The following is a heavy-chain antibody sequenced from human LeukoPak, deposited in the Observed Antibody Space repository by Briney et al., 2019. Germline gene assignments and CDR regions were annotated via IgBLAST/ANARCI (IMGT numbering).Heavy chain of an antibody. V-gene: IGHV3-30-3*01. CDR3: AKDAAMVARNYFAY. CDR1: GFTFSSYA. CDR2: ISYDGSNK. Sequence: PGGSLRLSRAASGFTFSSYAMHWVRQAPGKGLEWVAVISYDGSNKYYADSVKGRFTISRDNSKNTLYLQMNSLRAEDTAVYYCAKDAAMVARNYFAYWGQGTLVTVSS. D-gene: IGHD2-8*01. J-gene: IGHJ4*02.